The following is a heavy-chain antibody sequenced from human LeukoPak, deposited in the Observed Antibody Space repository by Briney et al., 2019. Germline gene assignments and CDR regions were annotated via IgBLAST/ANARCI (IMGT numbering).Heavy chain of an antibody. D-gene: IGHD1-26*01. V-gene: IGHV4-34*01. CDR1: RGSFSGYY. CDR2: INHSGST. Sequence: PSETLSLTCAVYRGSFSGYYWSWIRQPPGKGLEWIGEINHSGSTNYNPSLKSRVTISVDTSKNQFSLKLSSVTAADTAVYYCARHAVRSGSYEDAFDIWGQGTMVTVSS. J-gene: IGHJ3*02. CDR3: ARHAVRSGSYEDAFDI.